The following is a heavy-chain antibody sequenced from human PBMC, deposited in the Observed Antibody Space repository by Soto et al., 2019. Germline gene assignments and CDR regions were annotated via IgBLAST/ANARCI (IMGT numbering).Heavy chain of an antibody. V-gene: IGHV3-73*01. D-gene: IGHD3-16*02. CDR3: TRLISAAQDY. CDR2: IRDRAYSYAT. Sequence: GGSPRLSCADSGFVFKDSSIHWVRPASGKGLEWVGRIRDRAYSYATAYAASVTGRFTISRDDSTNTAYLQMNSLETEDTAIYYCTRLISAAQDYWGQGTQVTVSS. CDR1: GFVFKDSS. J-gene: IGHJ4*02.